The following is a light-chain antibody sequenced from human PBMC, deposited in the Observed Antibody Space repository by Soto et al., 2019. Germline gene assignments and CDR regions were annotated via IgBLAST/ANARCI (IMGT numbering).Light chain of an antibody. CDR3: SSYRNGGTLI. J-gene: IGLJ2*01. Sequence: QSVLTQPASVSGSPGQSITISCTGTTSDVGRYDYVSWYQQHPGKAPKLMIFEVTRRPSESSNRFSGSKSGNTASLTISGLQAEDEADYYCSSYRNGGTLIFGGGTKLTVL. CDR1: TSDVGRYDY. CDR2: EVT. V-gene: IGLV2-14*01.